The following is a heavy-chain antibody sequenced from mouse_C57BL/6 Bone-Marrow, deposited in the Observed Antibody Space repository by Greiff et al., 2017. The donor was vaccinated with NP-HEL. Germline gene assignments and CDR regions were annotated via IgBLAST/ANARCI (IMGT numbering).Heavy chain of an antibody. CDR1: GFTFSDYG. Sequence: EVQGVESGGGLVQPGGSLKLSCAASGFTFSDYGMAWVRQAPRKWPEWVAFISNLAYSIYYADTVTGRFTISRENAKNTLYLEMSSLRSEDTAMYYCASGNSYAMDYWGQGTSVTVSS. CDR2: ISNLAYSI. CDR3: ASGNSYAMDY. D-gene: IGHD2-1*01. J-gene: IGHJ4*01. V-gene: IGHV5-15*01.